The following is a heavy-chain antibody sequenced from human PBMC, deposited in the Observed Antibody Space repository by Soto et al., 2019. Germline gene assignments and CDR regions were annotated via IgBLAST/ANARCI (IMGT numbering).Heavy chain of an antibody. CDR3: ARHVYYDILTGYYQHFDY. CDR1: GGPISSSSYY. CDR2: IYYSGST. Sequence: PSETLSLTRPVSGGPISSSSYYWGWVRPPPGEGLEGIGSIYYSGSTYYNPSLKSRVTISVDTSKNLLSLKLSSVTAADTAVYYCARHVYYDILTGYYQHFDYWGQGTLVTVSS. J-gene: IGHJ4*02. D-gene: IGHD3-9*01. V-gene: IGHV4-39*01.